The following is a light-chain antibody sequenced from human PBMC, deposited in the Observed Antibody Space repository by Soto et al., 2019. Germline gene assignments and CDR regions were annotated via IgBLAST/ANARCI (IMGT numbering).Light chain of an antibody. V-gene: IGKV3-20*01. CDR2: AAS. CDR3: QQYGSSPYT. CDR1: QSVSSSY. J-gene: IGKJ2*01. Sequence: EIVLTQSPGTLSLSPGERATLSCRASQSVSSSYLAWYQQKPGQAPRRLIYAASRRATGIPDRFSGSGSGTDFTLTISRLEPEDLAVYYCQQYGSSPYTFGQGTKVDIK.